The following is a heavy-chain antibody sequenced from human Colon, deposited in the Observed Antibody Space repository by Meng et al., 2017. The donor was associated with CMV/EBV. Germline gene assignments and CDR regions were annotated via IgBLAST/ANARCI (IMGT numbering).Heavy chain of an antibody. CDR1: GVSMSDEY. CDR3: VKNNIDWTFDF. D-gene: IGHD2/OR15-2a*01. Sequence: GSGVSMSDEYMDWVRQAPGKGLEWVGRTKDKTESYILEYAASVKGRFTISRDDSKNSLYLHMNSLKTEDTAVYYCVKNNIDWTFDFWGRGTLVTVSS. V-gene: IGHV3-72*01. J-gene: IGHJ2*01. CDR2: TKDKTESYIL.